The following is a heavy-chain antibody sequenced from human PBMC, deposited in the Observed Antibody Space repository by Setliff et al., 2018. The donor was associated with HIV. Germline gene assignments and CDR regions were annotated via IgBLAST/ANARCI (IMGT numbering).Heavy chain of an antibody. CDR2: ISGSGVNS. CDR1: GFTFSNYV. D-gene: IGHD1-26*01. CDR3: ARWGSGSYERVFDY. Sequence: GGSLRLSCAASGFTFSNYVINWVRQAPGKGLEWISVISGSGVNSYYADSVKGRFTISRDNSKNTVYLQMNSLRVADTAVYFCARWGSGSYERVFDYWGQGMLVTVSS. J-gene: IGHJ4*02. V-gene: IGHV3-23*01.